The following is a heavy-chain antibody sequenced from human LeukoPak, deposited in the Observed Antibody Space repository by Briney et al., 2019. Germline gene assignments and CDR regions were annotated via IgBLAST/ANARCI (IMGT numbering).Heavy chain of an antibody. CDR1: GFTFSSYG. V-gene: IGHV3-33*01. CDR3: ARCFSCSVTPPWFDP. Sequence: GGSLRLSCAASGFTFSSYGMHWVRQAPGKGLEWVAVIWYDGSNKYYADSVKGRFTISRDNSKNTLYLQMNSLRAEDTAVYYCARCFSCSVTPPWFDPWGQGTLVTVSS. J-gene: IGHJ5*02. D-gene: IGHD4-17*01. CDR2: IWYDGSNK.